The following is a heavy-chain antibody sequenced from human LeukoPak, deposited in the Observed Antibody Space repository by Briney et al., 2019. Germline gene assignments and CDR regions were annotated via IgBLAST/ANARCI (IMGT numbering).Heavy chain of an antibody. D-gene: IGHD6-19*01. CDR2: IDTNDGTR. V-gene: IGHV1-46*01. CDR1: GYTLTRYY. Sequence: ASVKVSCKASGYTLTRYYMHWVRQAPGQGLEWMGIIDTNDGTRSYAQKFQGRVTMTRDMSTSTVYMELSSLRSEDTALYYCARENAVTGTGHYYRKDVWGQGTTVTVSS. J-gene: IGHJ6*02. CDR3: ARENAVTGTGHYYRKDV.